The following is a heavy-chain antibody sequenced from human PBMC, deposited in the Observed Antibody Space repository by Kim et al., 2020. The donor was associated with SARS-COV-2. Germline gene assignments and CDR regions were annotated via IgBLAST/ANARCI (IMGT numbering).Heavy chain of an antibody. D-gene: IGHD4-17*01. V-gene: IGHV1-58*01. CDR2: IVVGSGNT. CDR3: AAGLDYGDYLGYYYGMDG. Sequence: SVKVSCKASGFTFTSSAVQWVRQARGQRLEWIGWIVVGSGNTNYAQKFQERVTITRDMSTSTAYMELSSLRSEDTAVYYCAAGLDYGDYLGYYYGMDGWGQGTTVTVSS. J-gene: IGHJ6*02. CDR1: GFTFTSSA.